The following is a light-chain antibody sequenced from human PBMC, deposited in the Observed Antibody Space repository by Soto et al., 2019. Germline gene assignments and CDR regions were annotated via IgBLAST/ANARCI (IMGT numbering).Light chain of an antibody. Sequence: EIVLTQSPGTLSLSPGERATLSCRASQSVSRYLAWYQQKPGQAPRVLIYGASSRATGIPDRFSGSGSGTDFTLTISRREPEDFAVYYCQQYGSSPWTFGQGTKVEIK. CDR2: GAS. J-gene: IGKJ1*01. CDR3: QQYGSSPWT. CDR1: QSVSRY. V-gene: IGKV3-20*01.